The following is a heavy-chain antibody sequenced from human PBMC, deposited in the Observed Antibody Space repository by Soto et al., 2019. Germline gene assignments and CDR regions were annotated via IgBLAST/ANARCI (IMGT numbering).Heavy chain of an antibody. J-gene: IGHJ4*02. V-gene: IGHV3-30*18. CDR3: AKQEYYWNDHFDY. D-gene: IGHD1-20*01. Sequence: QVQLVESGGGVVQPGRSLRLSCAASGFSFSSYGMHWVRQAPGKGLEWVAMISYDGTDEYYADTVKGRFTISRDKSKNAVYLQMNSLRAEDTAVYYCAKQEYYWNDHFDYWGQGTLVTVSS. CDR1: GFSFSSYG. CDR2: ISYDGTDE.